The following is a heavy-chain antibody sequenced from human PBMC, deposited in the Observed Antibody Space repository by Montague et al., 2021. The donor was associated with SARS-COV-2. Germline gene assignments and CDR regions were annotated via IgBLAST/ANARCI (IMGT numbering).Heavy chain of an antibody. CDR2: IYSSGST. CDR1: GGSIRSGSYY. V-gene: IGHV4-61*02. D-gene: IGHD4-17*01. J-gene: IGHJ6*02. Sequence: TLSLTCTVSGGSIRSGSYYWSWIRQPAGKGLVWIGRIYSSGSTNYNPSRKSRVTMSADTYKNQFSLKVSSVTAADTAVYYCARDYGDYSYYYGLDVWGQGTTVTVSS. CDR3: ARDYGDYSYYYGLDV.